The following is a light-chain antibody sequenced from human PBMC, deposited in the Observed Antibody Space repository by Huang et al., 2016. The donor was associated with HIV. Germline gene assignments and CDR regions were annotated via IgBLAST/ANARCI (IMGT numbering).Light chain of an antibody. V-gene: IGKV1-6*01. Sequence: AIQMTQSPYSLSASVGDRVTITCRASQGIRNELGWYQQKPGKPPILRSYAATSLQSGVPSRFSGSWSYTNFTLTISVLLPEDFATYFCLQDYNFPYTFGQGTEVE. CDR3: LQDYNFPYT. CDR2: AAT. CDR1: QGIRNE. J-gene: IGKJ2*01.